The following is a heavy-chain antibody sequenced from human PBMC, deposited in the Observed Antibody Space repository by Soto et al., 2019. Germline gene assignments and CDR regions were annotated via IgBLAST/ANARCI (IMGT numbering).Heavy chain of an antibody. D-gene: IGHD3-22*01. CDR2: ISAYNGNT. CDR3: AREGYYDSSGPWPTNFDY. J-gene: IGHJ4*02. CDR1: GYTFTSYG. Sequence: ASVKVSCKASGYTFTSYGISWVRQAPGQGLEWMGWISAYNGNTNYAQKLQGRVTMATDTSTSTAYTELRSLRSDDTAVYYCAREGYYDSSGPWPTNFDYWGQGTLVTVS. V-gene: IGHV1-18*01.